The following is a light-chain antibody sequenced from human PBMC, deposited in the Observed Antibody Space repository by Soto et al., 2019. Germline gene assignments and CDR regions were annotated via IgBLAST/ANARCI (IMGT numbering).Light chain of an antibody. CDR3: ASYTTSATYV. Sequence: QSVLTQPASVCGSPGQSITISCAGTSSDVGPYNYVSWYQQHPGKAPKLMIYDVSDRPSGVSARFSGSKSGYTASLTISGLQAEDEADYYCASYTTSATYVSGTGTKVTVL. CDR2: DVS. J-gene: IGLJ1*01. CDR1: SSDVGPYNY. V-gene: IGLV2-14*03.